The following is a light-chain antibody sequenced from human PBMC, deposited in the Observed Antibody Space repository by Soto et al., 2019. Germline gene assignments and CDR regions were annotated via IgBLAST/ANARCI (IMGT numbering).Light chain of an antibody. J-gene: IGKJ1*01. CDR3: QHYDNLPPTWT. Sequence: DIQMTQSPSSLSASVGDRVTITCQASQDISSYLNWYQQKPGKAPKLLIYDASNLETGVPSRFSGSGSGTDFIFTISSLQPEDIATYYCQHYDNLPPTWTFGQGTKVDIK. V-gene: IGKV1-33*01. CDR2: DAS. CDR1: QDISSY.